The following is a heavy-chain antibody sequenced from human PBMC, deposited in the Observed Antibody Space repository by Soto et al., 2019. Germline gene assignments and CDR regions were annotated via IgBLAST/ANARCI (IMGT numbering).Heavy chain of an antibody. CDR2: ISYDGSNK. V-gene: IGHV3-30*18. Sequence: QVQLVESGGGVVQPGRSLRLSCAASGFTFSSYGMHWVRQAPGKGLEWVAVISYDGSNKYYADSVKGRFTISRDNSKNTLYLQMNSLRAEDTAVYYCAKANTWELTEGYFDYWGQGTLVTVSS. CDR3: AKANTWELTEGYFDY. CDR1: GFTFSSYG. J-gene: IGHJ4*02. D-gene: IGHD1-26*01.